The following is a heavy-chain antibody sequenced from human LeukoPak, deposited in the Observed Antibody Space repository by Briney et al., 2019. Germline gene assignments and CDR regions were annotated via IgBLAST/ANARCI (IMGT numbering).Heavy chain of an antibody. V-gene: IGHV3-30*04. CDR2: ISYDGSNK. D-gene: IGHD3-10*01. Sequence: GGSLRLSCAASGFTFSSYAMHWVRQAPGKGLEWVAVISYDGSNKYYADSVKGRFTISRDNSKNTLYLQMNSLRAEDTAVYYCARQTMVRGVIIKGPFDYWGQGTLVTVSS. CDR1: GFTFSSYA. J-gene: IGHJ4*02. CDR3: ARQTMVRGVIIKGPFDY.